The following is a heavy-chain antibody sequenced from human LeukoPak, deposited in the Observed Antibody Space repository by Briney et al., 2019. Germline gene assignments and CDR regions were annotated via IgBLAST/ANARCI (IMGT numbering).Heavy chain of an antibody. J-gene: IGHJ4*02. CDR2: IAVGSGST. Sequence: SVKVSCKGSGFTFTSSSMQWVRQARGQRLEWIGLIAVGSGSTNYVQKFQGRVISKRDMSTSTAYMELSSLRSDDTALYYCAAVFGSGYYYYFDYWGQGTLVTVSS. V-gene: IGHV1-58*02. D-gene: IGHD3-22*01. CDR3: AAVFGSGYYYYFDY. CDR1: GFTFTSSS.